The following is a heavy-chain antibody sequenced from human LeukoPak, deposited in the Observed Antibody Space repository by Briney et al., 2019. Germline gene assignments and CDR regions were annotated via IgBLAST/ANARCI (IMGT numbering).Heavy chain of an antibody. CDR3: ASPGYSSSSEWFDP. D-gene: IGHD6-6*01. J-gene: IGHJ5*02. CDR1: GGSFGGYY. CDR2: INHSGST. V-gene: IGHV4-34*01. Sequence: SETLSLTCAVYGGSFGGYYWSWIRQPPGKGLEWIGEINHSGSTNYNPSLKSRVTISVDTSKNQFSLKLSSVTAADTAVYYCASPGYSSSSEWFDPWGQGTLVTVSS.